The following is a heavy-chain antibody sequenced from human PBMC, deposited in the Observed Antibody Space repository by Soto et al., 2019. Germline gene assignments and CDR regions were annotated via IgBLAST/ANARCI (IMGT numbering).Heavy chain of an antibody. J-gene: IGHJ4*02. CDR1: GGSISSYY. V-gene: IGHV4-59*01. Sequence: PSETLSLTCTVSGGSISSYYWSWIRQPPGKGLEWIGYIYYSGSTNYNPSLKSRVTISVDTSKNQFSLKLSSVTAADTAVYYCARSVGRRDAQKHKLFDYWGQGTLVTVSS. CDR2: IYYSGST. CDR3: ARSVGRRDAQKHKLFDY.